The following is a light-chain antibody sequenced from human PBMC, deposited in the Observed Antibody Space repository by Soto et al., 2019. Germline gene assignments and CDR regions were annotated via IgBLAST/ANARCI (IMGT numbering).Light chain of an antibody. J-gene: IGKJ3*01. CDR2: AAS. V-gene: IGKV1-17*01. Sequence: DIQMTQSPSSLSASVGDRVTITCRASQGINNLLGWYQQGPGKAPKRLIYAASNLEGGVPSRFSGCGSGTGFTLTISSLQPEDFATDYCLEHDTYPFTFGPGTKVDVK. CDR1: QGINNL. CDR3: LEHDTYPFT.